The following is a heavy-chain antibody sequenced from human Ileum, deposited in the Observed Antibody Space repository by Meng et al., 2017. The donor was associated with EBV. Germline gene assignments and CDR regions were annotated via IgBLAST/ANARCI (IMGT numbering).Heavy chain of an antibody. D-gene: IGHD3-16*01. CDR2: ILHAGVT. Sequence: QVELPESGPRLVKPSGTLSRTCSVSDDSTIRSNWWSWVRQPPGKGLEWIGEILHAGVTNYNPSLKSRVSMSVDRSRIQASLNLNSVTAADTAIYYCARGEDYTWDIWGQGILVTVSS. CDR1: DDSTIRSNW. CDR3: ARGEDYTWDI. V-gene: IGHV4-4*02. J-gene: IGHJ4*02.